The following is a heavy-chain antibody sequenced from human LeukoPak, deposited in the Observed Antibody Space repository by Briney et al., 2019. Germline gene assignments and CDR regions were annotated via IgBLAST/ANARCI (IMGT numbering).Heavy chain of an antibody. CDR3: AREGFGEFYFDY. CDR2: INHSGST. D-gene: IGHD3-10*01. J-gene: IGHJ4*02. Sequence: SETLSLTSAVYGGSFSGYYWSWIRQPPGKGLEWIGEINHSGSTNYNPSLKSRVTISVDTSKNQFSLKLSSVTAADTAVYYCAREGFGEFYFDYWGQGTLVTVSS. V-gene: IGHV4-34*01. CDR1: GGSFSGYY.